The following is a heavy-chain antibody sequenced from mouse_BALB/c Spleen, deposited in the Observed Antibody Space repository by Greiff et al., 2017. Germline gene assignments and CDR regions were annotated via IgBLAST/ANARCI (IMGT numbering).Heavy chain of an antibody. J-gene: IGHJ3*01. CDR2: IYPGDGDT. V-gene: IGHV1-87*01. CDR3: ARGINWEGAWFAY. CDR1: GYTFTSYW. Sequence: VQLQQSGAELARPGASVKLSCKASGYTFTSYWMQWVKQRPGQGLEWIGAIYPGDGDTRYTQKFKGKATLTADKSSSTAYMQLSSLASEDSAVYYCARGINWEGAWFAYWGQGTLVTVSA. D-gene: IGHD4-1*02.